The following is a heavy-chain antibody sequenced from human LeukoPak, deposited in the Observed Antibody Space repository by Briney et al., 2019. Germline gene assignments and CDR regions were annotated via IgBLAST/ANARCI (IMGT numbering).Heavy chain of an antibody. D-gene: IGHD3-10*01. CDR3: ARGTSMVRGPYPAFDI. J-gene: IGHJ3*02. Sequence: ASVKVSCKASGYTFSGYYMHWVRQAPGQGLEWMGWINPNGDTNYAQKFQGWVTMTRDTSISTAYMELSRLRSDDTAVYYCARGTSMVRGPYPAFDIWGQGTMVTVSS. V-gene: IGHV1-2*04. CDR1: GYTFSGYY. CDR2: INPNGDT.